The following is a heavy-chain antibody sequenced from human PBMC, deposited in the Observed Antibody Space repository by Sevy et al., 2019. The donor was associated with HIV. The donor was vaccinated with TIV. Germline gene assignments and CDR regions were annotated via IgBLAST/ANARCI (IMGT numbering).Heavy chain of an antibody. Sequence: ASVKVSCKASGYTFTSQYMHWVRQAPGQGLEWMGIINPSGGNTSYAQTFQGRVTMTRDTSTSTVYMELSSLGSEDTAVYYCARDSDNYDILTGYYPFDYWGQGTLVTVSS. CDR2: INPSGGNT. V-gene: IGHV1-46*01. D-gene: IGHD3-9*01. J-gene: IGHJ4*02. CDR3: ARDSDNYDILTGYYPFDY. CDR1: GYTFTSQY.